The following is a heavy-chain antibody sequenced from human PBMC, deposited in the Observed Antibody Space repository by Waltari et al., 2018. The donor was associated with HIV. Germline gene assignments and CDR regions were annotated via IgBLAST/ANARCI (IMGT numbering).Heavy chain of an antibody. CDR2: IIPIFGTA. CDR1: GGTFSRYA. D-gene: IGHD5-18*01. CDR3: ARRGGHTTMAPFDY. V-gene: IGHV1-69*01. J-gene: IGHJ4*02. Sequence: QVQLVQSGAEVKKPGSSVKVSCKASGGTFSRYATSWVRQAPGQGLEWMGGIIPIFGTANYAQKFQGRVTITADESTSTAYMELSSLRSEDTAVYYCARRGGHTTMAPFDYWGQGTLVTVSS.